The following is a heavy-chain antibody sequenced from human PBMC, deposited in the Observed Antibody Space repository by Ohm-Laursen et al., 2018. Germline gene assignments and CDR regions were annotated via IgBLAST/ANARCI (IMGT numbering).Heavy chain of an antibody. J-gene: IGHJ4*02. D-gene: IGHD3-22*01. CDR2: ISGRGDST. Sequence: SLRLSCAAPGFTFSSYAMTWVRQAPGKGLEWVSVISGRGDSTYYADSVKGRFTISRDNSKNTLYLQMNSLRAEDTAVYYCAKGDTMIVVVITIDSWGPGTLITVSS. V-gene: IGHV3-23*01. CDR1: GFTFSSYA. CDR3: AKGDTMIVVVITIDS.